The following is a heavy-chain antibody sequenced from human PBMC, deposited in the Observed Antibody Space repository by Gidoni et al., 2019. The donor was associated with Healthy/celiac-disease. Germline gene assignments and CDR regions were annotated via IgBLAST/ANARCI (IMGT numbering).Heavy chain of an antibody. J-gene: IGHJ4*02. Sequence: QLQLQESGPGLVKPSETLSLTCTVSGGSISSSSYYWGWIRQPPGKGLEWIGSIYYSGRTYYTPSLKSRVTISVDTSKNQFSLKLSSVTAADTAVYYCARTEGTAWYFDYWGQGTLVTVSS. V-gene: IGHV4-39*01. D-gene: IGHD2-8*02. CDR2: IYYSGRT. CDR1: GGSISSSSYY. CDR3: ARTEGTAWYFDY.